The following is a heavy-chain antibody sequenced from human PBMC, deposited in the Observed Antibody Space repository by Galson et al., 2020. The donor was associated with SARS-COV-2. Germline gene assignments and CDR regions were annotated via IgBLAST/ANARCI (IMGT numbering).Heavy chain of an antibody. CDR2: IYHRGNS. Sequence: SETLSLTCAVSGYSISSNYWWNWVRQPPGKGLEWIGKIYHRGNSIQNPSLESRVTISIDESRNQFSLKLNSVTAADTAVYYCARSDTLQGYLQIDLWGQGTLVTVSS. CDR3: ARSDTLQGYLQIDL. CDR1: GYSISSNYW. D-gene: IGHD6-13*01. V-gene: IGHV4-4*02. J-gene: IGHJ5*02.